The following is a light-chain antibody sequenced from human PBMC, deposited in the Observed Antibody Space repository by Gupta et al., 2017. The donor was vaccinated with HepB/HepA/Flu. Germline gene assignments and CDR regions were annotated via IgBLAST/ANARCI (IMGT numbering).Light chain of an antibody. CDR3: CSYAGSYTLV. J-gene: IGLJ2*01. CDR1: SSDVGGYKY. V-gene: IGLV2-11*01. CDR2: DVS. Sequence: QSALTQPRSVSESPGQSVTLSCTGTSSDVGGYKYVLWYQQHPGKAPKLMIYDVSKRPSGVPDRFSGSKSGNTASLTISGLQAEDEADYYCCSYAGSYTLVFGGGTKLTVL.